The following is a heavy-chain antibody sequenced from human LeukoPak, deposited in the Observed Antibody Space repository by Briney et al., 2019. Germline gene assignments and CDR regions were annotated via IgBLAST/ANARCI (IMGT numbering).Heavy chain of an antibody. J-gene: IGHJ4*02. CDR2: ISSDGSSI. Sequence: PGGSLRLSCAASGFTFSSYWMHWVRQAPGKGLVWVSRISSDGSSINYADSVKGRFTISRDNAKNTLYLQVNSLRVEDTAVYYCAREGYSGYDYDYWGQGTLVTVSS. V-gene: IGHV3-74*01. CDR3: AREGYSGYDYDY. D-gene: IGHD5-12*01. CDR1: GFTFSSYW.